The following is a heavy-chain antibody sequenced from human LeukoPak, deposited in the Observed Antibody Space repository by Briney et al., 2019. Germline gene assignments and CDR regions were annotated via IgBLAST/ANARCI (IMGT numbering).Heavy chain of an antibody. D-gene: IGHD3-3*01. CDR2: ILHSGST. CDR3: ARTRDFWSGYFDY. J-gene: IGHJ4*02. CDR1: GVSITSDTYC. Sequence: SQTLSFTCAVSGVSITSDTYCWSWIRQPPGKGLEWIGYILHSGSTYYNPSLKSRVTISIDTSKSQFSLKLSSVTAADTAVYYCARTRDFWSGYFDYWGQGTLVTVSS. V-gene: IGHV4-30-2*01.